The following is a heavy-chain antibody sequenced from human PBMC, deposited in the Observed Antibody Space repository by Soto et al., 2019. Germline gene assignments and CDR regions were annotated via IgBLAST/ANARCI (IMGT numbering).Heavy chain of an antibody. CDR1: GFSLTSSGVG. J-gene: IGHJ4*02. D-gene: IGHD2-21*02. CDR3: AHHFVADCPRY. CDR2: IYWDDDK. V-gene: IGHV2-5*02. Sequence: QITLKESGPTLVKRTETLTLTCTFSGFSLTSSGVGVGWIRQPPGKALEWLALIYWDDDKRYSPSLKSRLTITEDTSKNQVVLTMTNMAPVDTATYFWAHHFVADCPRYLGQGNLVTVSS.